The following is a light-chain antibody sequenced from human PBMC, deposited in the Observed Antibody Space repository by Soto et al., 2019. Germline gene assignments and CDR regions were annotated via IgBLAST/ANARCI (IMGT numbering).Light chain of an antibody. Sequence: EIVLTQSPGTLSLSPGERATLSCRASQSVGSTFLAWYQQKPGPAPRLLIYVASSRATGIPDRFSGSGSGTDFTLTIGRLEPEDFAVYYCQQYGSATPMYAFGQGTKLEIK. J-gene: IGKJ2*01. CDR2: VAS. CDR3: QQYGSATPMYA. V-gene: IGKV3-20*01. CDR1: QSVGSTF.